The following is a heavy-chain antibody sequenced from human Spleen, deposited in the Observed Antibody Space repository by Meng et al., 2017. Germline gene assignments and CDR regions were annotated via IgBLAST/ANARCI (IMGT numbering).Heavy chain of an antibody. V-gene: IGHV4-38-2*01. CDR1: GYSFSSDYY. Sequence: SETLSLTCAVSGYSFSSDYYWGWIRQPPGKGLEWIGSIYHSGSTYYNPSLKSRVTISVDTSKNQFSLKLSSVTAADTAVYYCARGGYSYGYRYYGMDVWGQGTTVTASS. D-gene: IGHD5-18*01. J-gene: IGHJ6*02. CDR2: IYHSGST. CDR3: ARGGYSYGYRYYGMDV.